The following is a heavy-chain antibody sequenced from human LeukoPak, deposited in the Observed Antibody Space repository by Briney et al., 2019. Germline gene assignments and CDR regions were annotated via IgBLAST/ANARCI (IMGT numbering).Heavy chain of an antibody. CDR3: ARVVVVPAAMFYYYYYMDV. J-gene: IGHJ6*03. Sequence: PGGPLRLSCAASGFTFSSYWMSWVRQAPGKGLEWVANIKQDGSEKYYVDSVKGRFTISRDNAKNSLYLQMNSLRAEDTAVYYCARVVVVPAAMFYYYYYMDVWGKGTTVTVSS. V-gene: IGHV3-7*01. D-gene: IGHD2-2*01. CDR2: IKQDGSEK. CDR1: GFTFSSYW.